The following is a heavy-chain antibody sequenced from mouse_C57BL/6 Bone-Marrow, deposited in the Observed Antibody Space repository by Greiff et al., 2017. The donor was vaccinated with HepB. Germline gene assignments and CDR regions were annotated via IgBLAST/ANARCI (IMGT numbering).Heavy chain of an antibody. V-gene: IGHV1-39*01. J-gene: IGHJ2*01. D-gene: IGHD1-3*01. CDR1: GYSFTDYN. CDR2: INPNYGTT. Sequence: EVKLQESGPELVKPGASVKISCKASGYSFTDYNMNWVKQSNGKSLEWIGVINPNYGTTSYNQKFKSKATLTVDKSSSTAYMQLSSLTSEDSAVYYCERRIYFHDRSGDYFVYWGQDTTLSVSS. CDR3: ERRIYFHDRSGDYFVY.